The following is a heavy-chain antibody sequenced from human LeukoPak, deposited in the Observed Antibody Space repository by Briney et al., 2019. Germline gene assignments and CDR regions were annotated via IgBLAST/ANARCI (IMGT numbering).Heavy chain of an antibody. CDR2: INYSGST. Sequence: PSETLSLTCTVSGGSISNTFYYWGWIRQPPGKGLEWIGSINYSGSTYYNPSLKSRVTISIDTSKNQFSLKLTSVTAADTAVYYCARFFRTMWELPYYWGQGTLVTVSS. CDR3: ARFFRTMWELPYY. CDR1: GGSISNTFYY. D-gene: IGHD1-26*01. V-gene: IGHV4-39*01. J-gene: IGHJ4*02.